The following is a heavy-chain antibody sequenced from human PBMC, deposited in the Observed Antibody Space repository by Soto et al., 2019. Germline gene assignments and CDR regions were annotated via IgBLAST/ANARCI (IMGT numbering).Heavy chain of an antibody. CDR3: AHRPRGYTSHFDY. Sequence: QITLKESGPTLVKPTQTLTLTCTFSGFSLSTRGVGVGWIRQPPGKALEWLALIYWDDDEGYSPSLKSRLTITKDTSKHRVVLIMTHMDPVATASYYCAHRPRGYTSHFDYWGQGTLVTVSS. J-gene: IGHJ4*02. D-gene: IGHD5-18*01. V-gene: IGHV2-5*02. CDR1: GFSLSTRGVG. CDR2: IYWDDDE.